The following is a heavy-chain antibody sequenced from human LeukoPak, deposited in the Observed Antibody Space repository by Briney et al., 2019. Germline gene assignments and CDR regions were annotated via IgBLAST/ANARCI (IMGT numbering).Heavy chain of an antibody. J-gene: IGHJ4*02. CDR2: ISGRAGAGNT. CDR3: VRGGDTYEDTILNYFDY. CDR1: GFTISGYG. Sequence: GGTLRLSCAASGFTISGYGMNWVRQAPGKGLEWVSGISGRAGAGNTYYADSVKGRFTISRDNSKNTLFLQMHSLRREDTAVYYCVRGGDTYEDTILNYFDYWGQGTLTTVSS. V-gene: IGHV3-23*01. D-gene: IGHD5-18*01.